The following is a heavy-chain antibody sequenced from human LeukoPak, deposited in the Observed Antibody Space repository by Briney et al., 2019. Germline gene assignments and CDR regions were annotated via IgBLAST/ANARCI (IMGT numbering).Heavy chain of an antibody. CDR3: ARHLVPLDYSNADHYHYYYYMDA. CDR1: GFTFDDYA. V-gene: IGHV3-9*01. J-gene: IGHJ6*03. Sequence: GRSLRLSCAASGFTFDDYAMHWVRQAPGKGLEWVSGISWNSGSIGYADSVKGRFTISRDNAKNSLYLQMNSLRAEDTAVYYCARHLVPLDYSNADHYHYYYYMDAWGKGTTVTVSS. CDR2: ISWNSGSI. D-gene: IGHD4-11*01.